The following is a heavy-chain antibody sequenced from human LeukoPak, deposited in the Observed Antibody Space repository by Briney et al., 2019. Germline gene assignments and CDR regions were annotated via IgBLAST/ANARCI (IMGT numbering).Heavy chain of an antibody. CDR3: ARGGVLNYYDSSGYLFPDY. CDR1: GFTFSSYG. CDR2: IWYDGSNK. D-gene: IGHD3-22*01. V-gene: IGHV3-33*01. J-gene: IGHJ4*02. Sequence: GGSLRLSCAASGFTFSSYGMHWVRQAPGKGVEWVAVIWYDGSNKYYADSVKGRFTISRDNSKNTLYLQMNSLRAEDTAVYYCARGGVLNYYDSSGYLFPDYWGQGTLVTVSS.